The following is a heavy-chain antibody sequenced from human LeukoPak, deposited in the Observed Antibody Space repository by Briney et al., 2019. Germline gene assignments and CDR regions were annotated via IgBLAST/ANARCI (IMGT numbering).Heavy chain of an antibody. D-gene: IGHD6-25*01. J-gene: IGHJ4*02. CDR2: ISVSGGST. CDR1: GFTFGNYV. Sequence: GGSLRLSCAASGFTFGNYVMNWVRQAPGKGLEWVSSISVSGGSTYYADSVKGLFTISRDNSKNTLYLQMNRLRAEDTAVYYCAKGISRSRGYLLGFDFWGQGTLVTVSS. CDR3: AKGISRSRGYLLGFDF. V-gene: IGHV3-23*01.